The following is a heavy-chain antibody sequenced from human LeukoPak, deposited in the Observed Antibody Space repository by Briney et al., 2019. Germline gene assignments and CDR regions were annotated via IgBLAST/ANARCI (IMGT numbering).Heavy chain of an antibody. CDR1: GGSISSYY. D-gene: IGHD3-22*01. CDR3: ARVNTMIVVVIADYFDY. J-gene: IGHJ4*02. V-gene: IGHV4-59*12. Sequence: SETLSLTCTVSGGSISSYYWSWIRQPPGKGLEWIGYIYYSGSTNYNPSLKSRVTISVDTSKNQFSLKLSSVTAADTAVYYCARVNTMIVVVIADYFDYWGQGTLVTVSS. CDR2: IYYSGST.